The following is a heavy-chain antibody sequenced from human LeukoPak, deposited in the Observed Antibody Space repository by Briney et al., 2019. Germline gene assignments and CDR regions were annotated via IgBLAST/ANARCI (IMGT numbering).Heavy chain of an antibody. CDR3: ARVLYSVMDV. Sequence: SETLSLTCTVSGGSISSGSYYWSWIRQPAGKGLEWIGRIYTSGSTNYNPSLKSRVTISVDTSKNQFSLKLSSVTAADTAVYYCARVLYSVMDVWGKGTTVTVSS. CDR2: IYTSGST. CDR1: GGSISSGSYY. D-gene: IGHD4-11*01. V-gene: IGHV4-61*02. J-gene: IGHJ6*04.